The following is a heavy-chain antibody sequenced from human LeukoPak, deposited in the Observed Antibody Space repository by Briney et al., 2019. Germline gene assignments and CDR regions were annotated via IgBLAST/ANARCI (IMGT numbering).Heavy chain of an antibody. CDR1: GYSISSGYY. J-gene: IGHJ4*02. D-gene: IGHD3-10*01. V-gene: IGHV4-38-2*02. CDR2: IYYSGST. CDR3: ARLPMVRGVIIRDVDY. Sequence: SETLSLTCTVSGYSISSGYYWGWIRQPPGKGLEWIGSIYYSGSTYYNPSLKSRVTISVDTSKNQFSLKLSSVTAADTAVYYCARLPMVRGVIIRDVDYWGQGTLVTVSS.